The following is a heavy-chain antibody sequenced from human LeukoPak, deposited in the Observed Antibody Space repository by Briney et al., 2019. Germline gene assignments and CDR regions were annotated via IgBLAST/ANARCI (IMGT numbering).Heavy chain of an antibody. V-gene: IGHV3-33*08. Sequence: SGGSLRLSCSASGFTFSTYWMSWVRQAPGKGLEWVAILWYDGSNEYYADSVKGRFTMSRDNSKNTLHLQMNSLRAEDTAVYYCARVRADSSGHDIDYWGQGTLVTVSS. D-gene: IGHD3-22*01. J-gene: IGHJ4*02. CDR2: LWYDGSNE. CDR1: GFTFSTYW. CDR3: ARVRADSSGHDIDY.